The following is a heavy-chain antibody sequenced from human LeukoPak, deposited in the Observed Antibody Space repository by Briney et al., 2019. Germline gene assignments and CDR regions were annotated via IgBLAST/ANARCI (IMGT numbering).Heavy chain of an antibody. CDR1: GFTFSSYG. V-gene: IGHV3-33*06. J-gene: IGHJ4*02. CDR3: AKWKYSNSGIDDY. D-gene: IGHD6-6*01. CDR2: IWYDGSIK. Sequence: GRSLRLSCAASGFTFSSYGMHWVRQAPGKGLEWVAVIWYDGSIKYYADSVKGRFTISRDNSKNMLYLQMNSLRAEDTAVYYCAKWKYSNSGIDDYWGQGTLVTVSS.